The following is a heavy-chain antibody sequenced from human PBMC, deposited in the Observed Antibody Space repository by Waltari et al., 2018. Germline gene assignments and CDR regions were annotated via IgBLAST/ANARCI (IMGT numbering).Heavy chain of an antibody. D-gene: IGHD7-27*01. CDR3: ARDRSHGDGFDY. J-gene: IGHJ4*02. CDR1: GFTFSSYR. V-gene: IGHV3-21*01. Sequence: EVQLVESGGGLVEPGGSLRRSCAASGFTFSSYRMNWVRQAPWKGLEGVASMSSSSSSMYYADSGKGRFTSARDNAKNSLYLQMNSLRAEDTAVYYCARDRSHGDGFDYWGQGTLVTVSS. CDR2: MSSSSSSM.